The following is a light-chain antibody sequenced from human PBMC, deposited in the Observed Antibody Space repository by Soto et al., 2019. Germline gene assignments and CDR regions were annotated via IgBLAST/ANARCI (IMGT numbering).Light chain of an antibody. Sequence: QSVLTQPSSLSVSPGQPITIAFTGTSSDVGSYNYVSWYQQHPGKAPKLMIYEVSDRPSGISSRFSGSKSGNTASLTISGLQTEDEADYYCSSYTSSSTLFGTGAKVTVL. CDR1: SSDVGSYNY. J-gene: IGLJ1*01. CDR3: SSYTSSSTL. V-gene: IGLV2-14*01. CDR2: EVS.